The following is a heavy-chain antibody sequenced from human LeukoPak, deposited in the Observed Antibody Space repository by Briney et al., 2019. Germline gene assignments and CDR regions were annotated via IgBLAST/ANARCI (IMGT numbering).Heavy chain of an antibody. Sequence: GGSLRLSCAASGFTFSSYGMSWVRQAPGKGLEWVSAISGSGGSTYYADSVKGRFTISRDNSKNTLYLQMNSLRAEDTAVYYCAMYSSANAREFQGWGQGTLVTVSS. CDR1: GFTFSSYG. D-gene: IGHD3-22*01. J-gene: IGHJ1*01. V-gene: IGHV3-23*01. CDR3: AMYSSANAREFQG. CDR2: ISGSGGST.